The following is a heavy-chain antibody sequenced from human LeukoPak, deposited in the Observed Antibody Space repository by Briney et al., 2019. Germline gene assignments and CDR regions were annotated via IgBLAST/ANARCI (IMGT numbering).Heavy chain of an antibody. CDR3: AKDQGRSDY. CDR2: ISYGGSNK. CDR1: GFTFSSYG. V-gene: IGHV3-30*18. J-gene: IGHJ4*02. Sequence: PGGSLRLSCAASGFTFSSYGMHWVRQAPGKGLEWVAVISYGGSNKYYADSVKGRFTISRDNSKNTLYLQMNSLRAEDTAVYYCAKDQGRSDYWGQGTLVTVSS.